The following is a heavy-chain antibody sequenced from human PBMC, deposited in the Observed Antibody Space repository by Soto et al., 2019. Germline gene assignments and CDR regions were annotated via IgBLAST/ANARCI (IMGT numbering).Heavy chain of an antibody. CDR2: ISSSSSYI. D-gene: IGHD2-2*01. V-gene: IGHV3-21*01. CDR1: GFTFSSYS. Sequence: GGSLRLSCAASGFTFSSYSMNWVRQAPGKGLEWVSSISSSSSYIYYADSVKGRFTISRDNAKNSLYLQMNSLRAEDTAVYYCASDIVVVPAAIPGGYYYGMDVWGQGTTVTV. J-gene: IGHJ6*02. CDR3: ASDIVVVPAAIPGGYYYGMDV.